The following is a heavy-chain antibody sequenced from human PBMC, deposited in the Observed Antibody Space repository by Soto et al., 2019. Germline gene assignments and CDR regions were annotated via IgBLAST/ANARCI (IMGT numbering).Heavy chain of an antibody. CDR3: ARGGYSDGFVGWFDP. Sequence: QVQLQESGPGLVKPSGTLSLTCAVSGGSISSSNWWRWVRQPPGKGLEWIGEIYHSGSTNYNPSLKSRVTIAVDKSKNQFALKLSAVTAADTAVYYCARGGYSDGFVGWFDPWGQGTLVTVAS. CDR1: GGSISSSNW. J-gene: IGHJ5*02. CDR2: IYHSGST. V-gene: IGHV4-4*02. D-gene: IGHD5-18*01.